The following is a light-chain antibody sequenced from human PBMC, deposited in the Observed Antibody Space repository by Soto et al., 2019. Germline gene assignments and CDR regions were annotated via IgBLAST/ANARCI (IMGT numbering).Light chain of an antibody. Sequence: IVLTQSPGTLSLSPGERATLSCRASQSVSRSYLAWYQQKPGQAPRLLIYGASSRATGIPDRFSGSGSGTDFTLTISRLEPEDFAVYYCQQYGSSPLTFGGGTKVDIK. V-gene: IGKV3-20*01. CDR1: QSVSRSY. CDR2: GAS. CDR3: QQYGSSPLT. J-gene: IGKJ4*01.